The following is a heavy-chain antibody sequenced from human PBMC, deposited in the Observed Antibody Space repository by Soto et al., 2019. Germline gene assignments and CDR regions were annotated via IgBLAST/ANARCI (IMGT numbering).Heavy chain of an antibody. V-gene: IGHV1-2*02. D-gene: IGHD1-20*01. Sequence: GASVKVSCKASGYTFTGYYVHWVRQAPGQGLEWMGWINPNSGDTYLAQRFQGRVTMNRDTSIGTAYMELRGLTSDDTAEYYCARDRSSITGRYYYYYGMDVWGQGTTVTVSS. CDR3: ARDRSSITGRYYYYYGMDV. CDR2: INPNSGDT. CDR1: GYTFTGYY. J-gene: IGHJ6*02.